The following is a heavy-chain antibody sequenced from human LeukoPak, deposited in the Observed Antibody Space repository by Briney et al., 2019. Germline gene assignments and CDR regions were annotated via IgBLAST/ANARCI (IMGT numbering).Heavy chain of an antibody. CDR1: GGSFSGYY. CDR3: AIAREGWFDP. CDR2: INHSGST. J-gene: IGHJ5*02. Sequence: SETLSLTCAVYGGSFSGYYWSWIRQPPGKGLEWIGEINHSGSTNYNPSLKSRVTILVDTSKNQFSLKLSSVTAADTAVYYCAIAREGWFDPWGQGTLVTVSS. V-gene: IGHV4-34*01.